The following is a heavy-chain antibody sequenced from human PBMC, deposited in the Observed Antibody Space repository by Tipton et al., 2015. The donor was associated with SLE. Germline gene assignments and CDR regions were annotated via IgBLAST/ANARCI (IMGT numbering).Heavy chain of an antibody. CDR2: ISGSGGST. J-gene: IGHJ4*02. CDR1: GFTFSSYA. D-gene: IGHD6-19*01. Sequence: GSLRLSCAASGFTFSSYAMSWVRQAPGKGLEWVSAISGSGGSTYYADSVKGRFTISRDNSKNTLYLQMNSLRAEDTAVYHCAKQGPPNRVAGSFDYWGQGTLVTVSS. CDR3: AKQGPPNRVAGSFDY. V-gene: IGHV3-23*01.